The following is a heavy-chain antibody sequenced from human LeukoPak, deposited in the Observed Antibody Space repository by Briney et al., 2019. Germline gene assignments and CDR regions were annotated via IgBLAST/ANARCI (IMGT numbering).Heavy chain of an antibody. J-gene: IGHJ4*02. CDR3: ARIRFLEWLPELYYFDY. CDR2: IKQDGGEK. CDR1: GFTFSSYW. V-gene: IGHV3-7*01. D-gene: IGHD3-3*01. Sequence: GGSLRLSCAASGFTFSSYWMSWVRQAPGKGLEWVANIKQDGGEKYYVDSVKGRFTISRDNAKNSLYLQMNSLRAEDTAVYYCARIRFLEWLPELYYFDYWGQGTLVTVSS.